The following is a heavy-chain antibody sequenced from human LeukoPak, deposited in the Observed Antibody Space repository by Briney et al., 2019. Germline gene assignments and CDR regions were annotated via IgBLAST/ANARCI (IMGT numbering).Heavy chain of an antibody. D-gene: IGHD3-3*01. CDR2: ISGSGGST. V-gene: IGHV3-23*01. Sequence: GGSLRLSCAASGFTFSSYAMSLVRQAPGKGLEWVSAISGSGGSTYYADSVKGRSTISRDNSKNTLYLQMNSLRAEDTAVYYCANGKELKFGVVISNYFDYWGQGTLVTVSS. CDR3: ANGKELKFGVVISNYFDY. J-gene: IGHJ4*02. CDR1: GFTFSSYA.